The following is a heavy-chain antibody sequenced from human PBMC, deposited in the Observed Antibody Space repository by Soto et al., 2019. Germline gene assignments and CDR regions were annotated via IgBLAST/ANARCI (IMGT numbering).Heavy chain of an antibody. CDR1: GYTCTNFG. D-gene: IGHD3-16*01. CDR3: ARGGTPIDD. Sequence: QVQLVQSGAAGKKHGASVKVSCKTSGYTCTNFGISWVRQAPGQGLEWMGWIRAYNGNTNYAQKFQGSVTMTTDTSTSTAYMALRSRRSDDTAVYYCARGGTPIDDLGQGTLVTVSS. CDR2: IRAYNGNT. V-gene: IGHV1-18*01. J-gene: IGHJ4*02.